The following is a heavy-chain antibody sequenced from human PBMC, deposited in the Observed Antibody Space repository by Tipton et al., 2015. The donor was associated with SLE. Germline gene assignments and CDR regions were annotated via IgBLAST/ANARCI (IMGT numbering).Heavy chain of an antibody. CDR3: ARGRYGSGYFDY. D-gene: IGHD3-10*01. V-gene: IGHV4-39*07. CDR1: GGSISSSSYY. CDR2: INHSGSP. J-gene: IGHJ4*02. Sequence: LRLSCTVSGGSISSSSYYWSWIRQPPGKGLEWIGEINHSGSPNYNSSLESRVTISVDTSKNQFSLKLSSVTAADMAVYYCARGRYGSGYFDYWGQGILVTVSS.